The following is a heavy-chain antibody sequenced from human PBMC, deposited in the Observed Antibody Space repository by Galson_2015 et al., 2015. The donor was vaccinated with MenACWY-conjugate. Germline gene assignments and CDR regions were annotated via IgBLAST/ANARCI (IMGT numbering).Heavy chain of an antibody. V-gene: IGHV3-7*01. CDR3: ARAKEQWLSKTFDL. Sequence: SLRLSCAASGFSFSASWMSWVRQAPGKGLEWVANIKQDGSGKYYVDSVKGRFIISRDNAKNSLFLQMDSLRAEDTALYYCARAKEQWLSKTFDLWGQGTMVTVSS. CDR2: IKQDGSGK. J-gene: IGHJ3*01. CDR1: GFSFSASW. D-gene: IGHD6-19*01.